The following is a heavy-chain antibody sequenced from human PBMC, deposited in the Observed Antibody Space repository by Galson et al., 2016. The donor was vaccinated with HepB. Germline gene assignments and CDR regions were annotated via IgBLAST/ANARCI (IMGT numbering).Heavy chain of an antibody. D-gene: IGHD7-27*01. V-gene: IGHV1-18*01. J-gene: IGHJ4*02. CDR2: ISAYNGNT. CDR1: GYTFINYG. CDR3: AREGGTGDLYFDY. Sequence: SVKVSCKASGYTFINYGITWMRQAPGQGLEWMGWISAYNGNTNYAQKYQGRVTMTRDTSTGTVYMELRSLRSDDTAVYYCAREGGTGDLYFDYWGQRTLVTVSS.